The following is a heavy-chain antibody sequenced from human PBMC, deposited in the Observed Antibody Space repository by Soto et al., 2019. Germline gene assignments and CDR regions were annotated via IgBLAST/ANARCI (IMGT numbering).Heavy chain of an antibody. CDR1: GFTFSSYS. V-gene: IGHV3-21*01. Sequence: PGGSLRLSCAASGFTFSSYSMNWVRQAPGKGLEWVSSISSSSTYIYYADSMKGRFTISRDNAKNSLYLQMNSLRAEDTAVYYCARGWSDSGYFDYWGQGTLVTVSS. CDR2: ISSSSTYI. CDR3: ARGWSDSGYFDY. J-gene: IGHJ4*02. D-gene: IGHD3-10*01.